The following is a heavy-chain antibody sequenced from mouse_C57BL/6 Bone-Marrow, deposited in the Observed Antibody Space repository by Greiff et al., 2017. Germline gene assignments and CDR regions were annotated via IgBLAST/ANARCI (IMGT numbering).Heavy chain of an antibody. Sequence: EVKLMESGGGLVQPGGSMKLSCVASGFTFSNYWMNWVRQSPEKGLEWVAQIRLKSDNYATHYAESVKGRFTISRDDSKSSVYLQMNNLRAEDTGIYYCTKLGRLDYWGQGTTLTVSS. CDR2: IRLKSDNYAT. V-gene: IGHV6-3*01. CDR1: GFTFSNYW. D-gene: IGHD4-1*01. J-gene: IGHJ2*01. CDR3: TKLGRLDY.